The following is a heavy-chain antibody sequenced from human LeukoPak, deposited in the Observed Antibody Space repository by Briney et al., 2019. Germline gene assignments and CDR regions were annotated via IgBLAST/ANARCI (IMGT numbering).Heavy chain of an antibody. Sequence: ASVKVSCKASGYTFTSCNMHWVRQAPAQGLEWMGIINPSTGSTTYAQKFQDRVTMTRDTSTSTVYMDLSSLRSEDTAVYYCAREPAAGYNWFDPWGERTLVTVSS. CDR2: INPSTGST. CDR1: GYTFTSCN. J-gene: IGHJ5*02. V-gene: IGHV1-46*01. CDR3: AREPAAGYNWFDP. D-gene: IGHD6-25*01.